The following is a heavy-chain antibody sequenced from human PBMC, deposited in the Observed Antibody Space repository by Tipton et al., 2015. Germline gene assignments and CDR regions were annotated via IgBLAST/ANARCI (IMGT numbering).Heavy chain of an antibody. J-gene: IGHJ4*02. Sequence: QSGPEVKKPGASARVSCKASGYTFITYNMHWVRQAPGQGLEWMGFINPRGGTITNTQSFQGRVTLTRDTSTSTVYMELTSLRSEDTAMYYCVRGGAVSGQRTPFDYWGQGTLVTVSS. D-gene: IGHD1-26*01. V-gene: IGHV1-46*03. CDR2: INPRGGTI. CDR3: VRGGAVSGQRTPFDY. CDR1: GYTFITYN.